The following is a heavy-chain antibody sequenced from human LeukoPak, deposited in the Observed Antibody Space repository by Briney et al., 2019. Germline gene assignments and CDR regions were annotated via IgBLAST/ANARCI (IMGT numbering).Heavy chain of an antibody. V-gene: IGHV1-69*05. Sequence: GASVKVSCKASGGTFSSYAISWVRQAPGQGLEWMGGIIPIFGTANYAQKLQGRVTMTTDTSTGTAYMELRSLRSDDTAVYYCARLVYYGSGGESDYWGQGTLVTVSS. D-gene: IGHD3-10*01. CDR3: ARLVYYGSGGESDY. CDR1: GGTFSSYA. J-gene: IGHJ4*02. CDR2: IIPIFGTA.